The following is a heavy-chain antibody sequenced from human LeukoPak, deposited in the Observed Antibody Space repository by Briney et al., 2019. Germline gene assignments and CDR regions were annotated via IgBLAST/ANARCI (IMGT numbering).Heavy chain of an antibody. Sequence: GGSLRLSCAASGFTFSTNAMSWVRQAPGKGLEWNSGISGSGASTYYADSVTGRFTISRDNSRNTLYLQMNSLRGDDTAVYYCAKDVGKWESLHFFDYWGQGTLVTVSS. J-gene: IGHJ4*02. D-gene: IGHD1-26*01. CDR2: ISGSGAST. CDR3: AKDVGKWESLHFFDY. CDR1: GFTFSTNA. V-gene: IGHV3-23*01.